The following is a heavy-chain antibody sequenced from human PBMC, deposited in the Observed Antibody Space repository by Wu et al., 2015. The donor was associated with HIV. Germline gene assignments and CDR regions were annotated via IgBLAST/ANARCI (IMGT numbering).Heavy chain of an antibody. CDR3: ARDYRKCCGGDSSPGDI. J-gene: IGHJ3*02. Sequence: QVHLVQSGAEVKKPRSSVKVSCKASGDTFSTSTFTWVRQTPGQGLQWMGGIIPIFGKANYARRFQGKVTITADESTSTVYMELSSLRSEDTAVYYCARDYRKCCGGDSSPGDIWGQGDNGHRLF. CDR2: IIPIFGKA. V-gene: IGHV1-69*12. D-gene: IGHD2-21*02. CDR1: GDTFSTST.